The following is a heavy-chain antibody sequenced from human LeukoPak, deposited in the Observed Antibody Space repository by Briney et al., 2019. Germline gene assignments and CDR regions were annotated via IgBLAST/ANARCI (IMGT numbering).Heavy chain of an antibody. J-gene: IGHJ3*02. CDR2: FNPSGGST. D-gene: IGHD5-24*01. CDR3: ARVRDGYNDAFDI. V-gene: IGHV1-46*01. CDR1: GYTFTNYY. Sequence: PWASVKVSCKASGYTFTNYYMHWLRQAPGQGLEWVGVFNPSGGSTSYAQKFQGRVTMTRDTSTSTVYMELSSLRSKDTAVYFCARVRDGYNDAFDIWGQGTMVTVS.